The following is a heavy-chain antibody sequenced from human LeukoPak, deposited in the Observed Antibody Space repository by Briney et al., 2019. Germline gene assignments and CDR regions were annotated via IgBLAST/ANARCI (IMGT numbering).Heavy chain of an antibody. CDR3: ALSGEVSSGWYSDYYYYYMDV. D-gene: IGHD6-19*01. J-gene: IGHJ6*03. V-gene: IGHV4-34*01. CDR1: GGSFSGYY. CDR2: INHSGST. Sequence: PSETLSLTCAVYGGSFSGYYWSWIRQPPGKGLEWIGEINHSGSTNYNPSPKSRVTISVDTSKNQFSLKLSSVTAADTAVYYCALSGEVSSGWYSDYYYYYMDVWGKGTTVTVSS.